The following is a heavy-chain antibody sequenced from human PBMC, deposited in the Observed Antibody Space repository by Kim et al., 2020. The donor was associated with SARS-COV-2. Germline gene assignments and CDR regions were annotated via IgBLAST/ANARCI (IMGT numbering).Heavy chain of an antibody. D-gene: IGHD3-3*01. CDR3: AKGPGYYDFWSGIDY. Sequence: SVMGRFTLSSDNSKNTLFLQMNSLRAGDTAVYYCAKGPGYYDFWSGIDYWGQGALVTVSS. J-gene: IGHJ4*02. V-gene: IGHV3-23*01.